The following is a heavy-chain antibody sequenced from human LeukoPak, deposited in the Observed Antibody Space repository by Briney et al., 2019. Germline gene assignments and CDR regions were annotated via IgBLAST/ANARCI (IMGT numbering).Heavy chain of an antibody. J-gene: IGHJ6*03. V-gene: IGHV3-7*03. Sequence: GGSLRLSCAASGFIFSTSWMTWVRQAPGKGLEWVANIKEDGNEKYYVDSVKGRFTISRDNAKNSLYLQMNSLRSEDTAVYYCARPRFPYYRLSGPDYYYMDVWGKGATVTVSS. D-gene: IGHD3-10*01. CDR2: IKEDGNEK. CDR3: ARPRFPYYRLSGPDYYYMDV. CDR1: GFIFSTSW.